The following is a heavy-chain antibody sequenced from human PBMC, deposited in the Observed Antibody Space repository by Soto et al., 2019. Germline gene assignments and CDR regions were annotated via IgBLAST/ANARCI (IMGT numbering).Heavy chain of an antibody. CDR2: IYYSGST. Sequence: SETLSLTCTVSGGSISSGGYYWSWIRQHPGKGLEWIGYIYYSGSTYYNPSLKSRVTISVDTSKNQFSLKLSSVTAADTAVYYCAREAATNSGAAFDIWGQGTMVTVSS. V-gene: IGHV4-31*03. D-gene: IGHD6-25*01. CDR1: GGSISSGGYY. J-gene: IGHJ3*02. CDR3: AREAATNSGAAFDI.